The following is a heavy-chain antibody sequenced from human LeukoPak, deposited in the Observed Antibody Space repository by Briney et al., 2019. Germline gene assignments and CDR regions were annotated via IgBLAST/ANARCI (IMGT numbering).Heavy chain of an antibody. CDR1: GFTFTSYW. V-gene: IGHV3-7*01. CDR3: TVNRVAAAGDD. D-gene: IGHD6-13*01. CDR2: IRTDGGAT. J-gene: IGHJ1*01. Sequence: GGSLRLSCATSGFTFTSYWMIWVRQAPGKGLEWVANIRTDGGATYYADSVKGRFTISRDNAKNSVYLQMNSLRAEDTAVYYCTVNRVAAAGDDWGQGTLVTVSS.